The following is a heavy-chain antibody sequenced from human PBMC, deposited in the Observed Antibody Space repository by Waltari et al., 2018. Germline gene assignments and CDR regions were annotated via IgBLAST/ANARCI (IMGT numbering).Heavy chain of an antibody. CDR2: IYYSGGT. CDR3: ARVGIAAAGSYYFDY. CDR1: GGSISSSSYY. Sequence: QLQLQESGPGLVKPSETLSLTCTVSGGSISSSSYYWGWIRPPPGKGLGWIGSIYYSGGTYYNPSLKSRGTISVDTSKNQFSLKLSSVTAADTAVYYCARVGIAAAGSYYFDYWGQGTLVTVSS. J-gene: IGHJ4*02. V-gene: IGHV4-39*07. D-gene: IGHD6-13*01.